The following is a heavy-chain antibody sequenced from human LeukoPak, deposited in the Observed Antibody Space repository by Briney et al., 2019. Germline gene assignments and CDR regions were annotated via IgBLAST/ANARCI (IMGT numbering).Heavy chain of an antibody. J-gene: IGHJ4*02. Sequence: SETLSLTCTVSGGSISSGSYYWSWIRQPAGKGLEWIGRIYTSGSTNYNPSLKSRVTISVDTSKNQFSLKLSSVTAADTAVYYCARVLATDGDYVVYWGQGTLVTVSS. V-gene: IGHV4-61*02. D-gene: IGHD4-17*01. CDR2: IYTSGST. CDR1: GGSISSGSYY. CDR3: ARVLATDGDYVVY.